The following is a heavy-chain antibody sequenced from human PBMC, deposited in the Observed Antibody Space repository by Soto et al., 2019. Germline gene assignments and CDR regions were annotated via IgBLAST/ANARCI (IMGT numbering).Heavy chain of an antibody. CDR3: AQGVYGSGNYYTGPSAFDI. CDR1: GGTLSDHG. D-gene: IGHD3-10*01. CDR2: TIPVFNTA. J-gene: IGHJ3*02. V-gene: IGHV1-69*06. Sequence: QVQLEQSGAEVKKPGSSVKVSCKASGGTLSDHGVAWLRQAPGQGLEWMGGTIPVFNTAKYAQKVQGRVTVTADKFTNIAYMELSSLRSEDTAFYFWAQGVYGSGNYYTGPSAFDIWGQGTMVIVSS.